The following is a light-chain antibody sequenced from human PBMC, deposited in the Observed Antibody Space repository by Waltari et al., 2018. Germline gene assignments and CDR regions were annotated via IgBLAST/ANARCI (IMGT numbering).Light chain of an antibody. J-gene: IGKJ1*01. CDR2: AAS. V-gene: IGKV1-39*01. Sequence: DIQMTQSPSSLSASVGDRDTITCRASQNINSFLNWYQQKPGRAPNLLISAASSLHSGVPSRFSGSGSGTDYTLTISSLQPEDFATYYCQQSYSTWTSGHGTKVEI. CDR3: QQSYSTWT. CDR1: QNINSF.